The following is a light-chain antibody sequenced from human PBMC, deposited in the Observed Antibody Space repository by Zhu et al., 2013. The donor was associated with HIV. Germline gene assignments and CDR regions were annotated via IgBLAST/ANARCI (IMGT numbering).Light chain of an antibody. V-gene: IGLV2-14*01. CDR1: SSDVGGYNF. Sequence: QSALTQPASVSGSPGQSITISCTGTSSDVGGYNFVSWYQQHPDKAPKLMIYEVNNRPSGVSNRFSGSKSGNTASLTISGLQAEDEADYYCSTWDDTLNGPVFGGGTKLTVL. J-gene: IGLJ2*01. CDR3: STWDDTLNGPV. CDR2: EVN.